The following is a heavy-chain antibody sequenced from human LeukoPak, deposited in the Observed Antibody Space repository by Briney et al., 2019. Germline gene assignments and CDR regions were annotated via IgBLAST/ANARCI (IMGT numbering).Heavy chain of an antibody. Sequence: GESLKISCKGSGYSFTTYWIGWVRQMPGKGLEWMGIIYPGDSDTRYSPSFQGQVTISADKSIGTAYLQWSSLKASDTAIYYCARTYGSGTYYNRVGAFDIWGQGTMVTVSS. J-gene: IGHJ3*02. CDR2: IYPGDSDT. CDR1: GYSFTTYW. CDR3: ARTYGSGTYYNRVGAFDI. D-gene: IGHD3-10*01. V-gene: IGHV5-51*01.